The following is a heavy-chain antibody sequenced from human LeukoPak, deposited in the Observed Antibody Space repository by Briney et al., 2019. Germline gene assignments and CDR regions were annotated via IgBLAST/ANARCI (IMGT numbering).Heavy chain of an antibody. CDR1: GGSISSGAYY. Sequence: SETLSLTCTVSGGSISSGAYYWSWICHHPGKGLEWIGYIHYSGSTYYNPSLKSRVTISVDTSKKQFYLKVNSVTATDTAVYYCASSETVMRTWGQGTLVTVSS. V-gene: IGHV4-31*03. CDR3: ASSETVMRT. J-gene: IGHJ5*02. CDR2: IHYSGST. D-gene: IGHD3-16*01.